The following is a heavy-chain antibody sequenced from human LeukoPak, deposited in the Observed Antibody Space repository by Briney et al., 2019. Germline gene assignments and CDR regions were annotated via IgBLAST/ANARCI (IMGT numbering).Heavy chain of an antibody. CDR3: ARGESGVPAASNFDY. Sequence: PGGSLGLSCAASGFTFSSYSMNWVRQAPGKGLEWVSSISSSSSYIYYADSVKGRFTISRDNAKNSLYLQMNSLRAEDTAVYYCARGESGVPAASNFDYWGQGTLVTVSS. J-gene: IGHJ4*02. D-gene: IGHD2-2*01. V-gene: IGHV3-21*01. CDR1: GFTFSSYS. CDR2: ISSSSSYI.